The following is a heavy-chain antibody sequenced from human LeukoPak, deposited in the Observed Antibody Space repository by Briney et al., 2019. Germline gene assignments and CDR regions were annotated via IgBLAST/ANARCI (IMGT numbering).Heavy chain of an antibody. V-gene: IGHV3-23*01. J-gene: IGHJ4*02. CDR2: ITTGDGNT. D-gene: IGHD7-27*01. Sequence: GGSLRLSCTASGFTFSSYTMTWVRQAPGKGLKWVSTITTGDGNTYYADSVKGRFTVSRDDSKNTLYLQMNSLSAEDTAVYYCAKDGGLWVSAHWGDSWGRGTLVTVSS. CDR1: GFTFSSYT. CDR3: AKDGGLWVSAHWGDS.